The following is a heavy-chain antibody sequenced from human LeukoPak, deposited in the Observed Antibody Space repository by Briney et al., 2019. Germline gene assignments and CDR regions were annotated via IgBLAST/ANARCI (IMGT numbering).Heavy chain of an antibody. CDR2: INPSGGST. Sequence: GASVKVSFKSSGYTFTSYYMYWVRQAPGQGLEWMGIINPSGGSTSYAQKFQGRVTMTGDTSTSTVYMELSSLRSEDTAVYYCARDSGMVRGTVDYWGQGTLVTVSS. J-gene: IGHJ4*02. CDR3: ARDSGMVRGTVDY. V-gene: IGHV1-46*01. CDR1: GYTFTSYY. D-gene: IGHD3-10*01.